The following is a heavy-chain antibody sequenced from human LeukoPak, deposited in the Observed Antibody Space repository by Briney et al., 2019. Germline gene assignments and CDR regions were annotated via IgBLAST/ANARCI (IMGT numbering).Heavy chain of an antibody. CDR2: VYYSGNT. Sequence: PSETLSLTCTVSGGSISGAGYSWGWIRQPPGKGLEWIGSVYYSGNTDYNPSLKSRLTMSVDTTKNQFLLRLRSVTAADTAVYYCASRPGGYYSSGSRLDNWGQGTLVTVSS. CDR1: GGSISGAGYS. V-gene: IGHV4-39*01. CDR3: ASRPGGYYSSGSRLDN. D-gene: IGHD3-10*01. J-gene: IGHJ4*02.